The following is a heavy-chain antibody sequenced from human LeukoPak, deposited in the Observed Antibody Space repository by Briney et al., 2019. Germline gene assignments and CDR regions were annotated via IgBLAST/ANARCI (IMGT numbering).Heavy chain of an antibody. CDR3: ARSLGQWLVERGFDY. Sequence: GGSLRLSCAASGFTFSSYWMSWVRQAPGKGLEWVANIKQDGSEKYYVDSVKGRFTISRDNAKNSLYLQMNSLRAEDTAVYYCARSLGQWLVERGFDYWRQGTLVTVSS. V-gene: IGHV3-7*01. CDR1: GFTFSSYW. CDR2: IKQDGSEK. D-gene: IGHD6-19*01. J-gene: IGHJ4*02.